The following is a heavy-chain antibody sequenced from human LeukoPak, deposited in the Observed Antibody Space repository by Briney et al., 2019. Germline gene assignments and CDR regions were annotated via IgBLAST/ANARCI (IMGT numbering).Heavy chain of an antibody. CDR1: GYTFTSYY. Sequence: ASGKVCCNASGYTFTSYYMHWGGQAPGQGLEWMGVINPSGGSTSYAQKFQGRVTMTRDTSTSTVYMELSSLRSEDTAVYYCARDLADFWSGYPDYWGQGTLVTVSS. CDR3: ARDLADFWSGYPDY. CDR2: INPSGGST. V-gene: IGHV1-46*01. J-gene: IGHJ4*02. D-gene: IGHD3-3*01.